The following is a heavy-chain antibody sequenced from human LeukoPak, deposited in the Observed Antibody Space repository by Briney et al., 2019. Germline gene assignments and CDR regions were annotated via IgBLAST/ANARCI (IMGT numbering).Heavy chain of an antibody. D-gene: IGHD4-23*01. CDR2: MNPNSGKT. J-gene: IGHJ5*02. CDR3: ARDYGGNSGWFDP. V-gene: IGHV1-8*03. CDR1: GYTFASYV. Sequence: APVKVSCTAAGYTFASYVINWVRQATGQRLEWRGWMNPNSGKTGYAQKFQGRVTISRNTSISTAYMELSSLRSEDTAVYYCARDYGGNSGWFDPWGQGTLVTVSS.